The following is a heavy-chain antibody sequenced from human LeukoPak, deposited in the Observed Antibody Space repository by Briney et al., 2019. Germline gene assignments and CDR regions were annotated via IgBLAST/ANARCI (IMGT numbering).Heavy chain of an antibody. J-gene: IGHJ4*02. CDR1: GGSISSSSYY. D-gene: IGHD5-18*01. V-gene: IGHV4-39*07. CDR2: IYYSGST. Sequence: SETLSLTCTVSGGSISSSSYYWGWIRQPPGKGLEWIGSIYYSGSTYYNPSLKSRVTISVDTSKNQFSLKLSSVTAADTAVYYCARENGIQLWLAPRLYFDYWGQGTLVTVSS. CDR3: ARENGIQLWLAPRLYFDY.